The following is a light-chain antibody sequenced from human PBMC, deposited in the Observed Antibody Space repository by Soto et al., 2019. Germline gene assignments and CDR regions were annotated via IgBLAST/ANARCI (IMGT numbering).Light chain of an antibody. J-gene: IGKJ1*01. CDR1: QDISNY. CDR2: DAS. V-gene: IGKV1-5*01. CDR3: QQYNSYSEWT. Sequence: DIQMTHSPSSLSASVGDRVTIACXASQDISNYLHWYQQKPGKAPKLLIYDASSLESGVPSRFSGSGSGTEFTLTISSLQPDDFATYYCQQYNSYSEWTFGQGTKVDIK.